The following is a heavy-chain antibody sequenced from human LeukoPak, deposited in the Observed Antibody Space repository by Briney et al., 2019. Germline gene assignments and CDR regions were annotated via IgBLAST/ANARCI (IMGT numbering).Heavy chain of an antibody. V-gene: IGHV3-30-3*01. D-gene: IGHD6-19*01. CDR3: ARGVAVAGTDYGLDV. CDR2: ISYDGSNE. Sequence: GGSLRLSCAASGFTFSSYAMYWVRQAPGKGLEWVAVISYDGSNEYYADSVKGRFTISRDNTKSTLYLQMNSLRAEDTAVYYCARGVAVAGTDYGLDVWGQGTTVTVFS. J-gene: IGHJ6*02. CDR1: GFTFSSYA.